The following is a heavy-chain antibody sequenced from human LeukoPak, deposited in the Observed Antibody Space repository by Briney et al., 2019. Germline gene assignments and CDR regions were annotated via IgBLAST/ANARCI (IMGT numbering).Heavy chain of an antibody. CDR3: ARVAPTYYDSSGYSRAFDI. CDR1: GFTFSSYS. CDR2: ISSSSTI. Sequence: PGGSLRLSCAASGFTFSSYSMNWVRQAPGKGLEWVSYISSSSTIYYADSVKGRFTISRDNAKNSLYLQMNSLRAEDTAVYYCARVAPTYYDSSGYSRAFDIWGQGTMVTVSS. V-gene: IGHV3-48*04. D-gene: IGHD3-22*01. J-gene: IGHJ3*02.